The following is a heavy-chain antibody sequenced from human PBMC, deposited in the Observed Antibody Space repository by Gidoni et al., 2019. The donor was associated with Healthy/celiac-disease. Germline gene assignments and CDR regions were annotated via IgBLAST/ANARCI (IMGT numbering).Heavy chain of an antibody. CDR2: INPSGGST. CDR1: GSTFPSSY. J-gene: IGHJ2*01. Sequence: QVQLVQSGAEVKKPGASVKVSCKASGSTFPSSYMHWVRQAPGQGLEWMGIINPSGGSTSYAQKFQGRVTMTRDTSTSTVYMELSSLRSEDTAVYYCARGGSQQLHRKVWYFDLWGRGTLVTVSS. D-gene: IGHD6-13*01. V-gene: IGHV1-46*01. CDR3: ARGGSQQLHRKVWYFDL.